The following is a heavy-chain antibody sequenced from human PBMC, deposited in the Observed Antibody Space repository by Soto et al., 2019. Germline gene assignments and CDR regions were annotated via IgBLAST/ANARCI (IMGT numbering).Heavy chain of an antibody. Sequence: PGGSLRLSCAASGFTFSSYGMHWVRQAPGKGLEWVAVIWYDGSNKYYADSVKGRFTISRDNSKNTLYLQMNSLRAEDTAVYYFASALVAATKEYGMDVWGQGTTVTVSS. CDR1: GFTFSSYG. CDR3: ASALVAATKEYGMDV. D-gene: IGHD2-15*01. CDR2: IWYDGSNK. J-gene: IGHJ6*02. V-gene: IGHV3-33*01.